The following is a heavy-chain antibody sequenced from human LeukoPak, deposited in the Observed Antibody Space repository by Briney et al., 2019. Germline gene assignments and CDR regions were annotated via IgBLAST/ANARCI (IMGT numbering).Heavy chain of an antibody. Sequence: GGSLRLSCTASGFTFGDYAMSWFRQAPGKGLEWVGFIRGKAYGGTTEYAASVKGRFTISRDDSESTTYLQINSLKTEDTAVYYCTRGSDTIFGVARDGFDSWGQGTLVTVSS. J-gene: IGHJ4*02. CDR2: IRGKAYGGTT. CDR3: TRGSDTIFGVARDGFDS. V-gene: IGHV3-49*03. CDR1: GFTFGDYA. D-gene: IGHD3-3*01.